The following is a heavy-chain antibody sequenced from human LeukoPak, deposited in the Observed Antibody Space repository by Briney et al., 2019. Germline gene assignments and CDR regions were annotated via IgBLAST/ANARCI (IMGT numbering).Heavy chain of an antibody. D-gene: IGHD3-16*01. J-gene: IGHJ1*01. V-gene: IGHV3-48*02. CDR2: IDSGSDRI. Sequence: GGSLRLSCAASGFTFSSYSMNWVRQAPGKGLEWVSYIDSGSDRIYYADSVKGRLTVSRDNAKNLLYLQMRSLRDEDTARYYCARSEFDTSDYSFQHRGQGTLVTVSS. CDR1: GFTFSSYS. CDR3: ARSEFDTSDYSFQH.